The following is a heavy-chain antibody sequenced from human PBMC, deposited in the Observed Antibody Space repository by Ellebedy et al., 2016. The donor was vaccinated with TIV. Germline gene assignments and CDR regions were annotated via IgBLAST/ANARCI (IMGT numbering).Heavy chain of an antibody. CDR2: IGTAGDT. CDR1: GFTFSSHD. V-gene: IGHV3-13*01. J-gene: IGHJ4*02. D-gene: IGHD5-24*01. CDR3: ARATSGLDY. Sequence: GGSLRLSCAASGFTFSSHDMHWVRQAPGKGLEWVSSIGTAGDTYYSGSVKGRFTISRENAKNSLYLQMNSLRAGDTAVYFCARATSGLDYWGQGTLVTVSS.